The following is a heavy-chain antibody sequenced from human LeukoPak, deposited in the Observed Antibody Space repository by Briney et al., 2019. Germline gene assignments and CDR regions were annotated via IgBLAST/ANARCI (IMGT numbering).Heavy chain of an antibody. D-gene: IGHD3-10*01. Sequence: ASVKVSCKASGYTLTSYYMHWVRQAPGQGLEWMGIINPSGGSTSYAQKFQGRVTMTRDMSTSTVYMELSSPRSEDTAVYYCARPSGAPLWFGELSYCGQGTLVTVSS. CDR2: INPSGGST. J-gene: IGHJ4*02. V-gene: IGHV1-46*01. CDR1: GYTLTSYY. CDR3: ARPSGAPLWFGELSY.